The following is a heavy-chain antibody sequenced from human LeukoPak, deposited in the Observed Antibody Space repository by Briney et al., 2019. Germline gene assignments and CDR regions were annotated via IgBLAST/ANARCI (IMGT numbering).Heavy chain of an antibody. CDR1: GFTFSSNS. J-gene: IGHJ4*02. D-gene: IGHD2-21*02. Sequence: GGSLRLSCAASGFTFSSNSMNWVRLAPGKGLEWISYISSSSETIHYADSVKGRFTISRDNAKNSLYLQMDSLGAEDTAVYYCAKDRLVVTAGDYWGQGTLVTVSS. V-gene: IGHV3-48*04. CDR3: AKDRLVVTAGDY. CDR2: ISSSSETI.